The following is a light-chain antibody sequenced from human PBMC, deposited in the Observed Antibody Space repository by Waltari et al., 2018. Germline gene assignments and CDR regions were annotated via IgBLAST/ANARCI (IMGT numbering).Light chain of an antibody. V-gene: IGKV3-20*01. J-gene: IGKJ1*01. CDR3: QHYDRLPGT. Sequence: EIVLTQSPVTLSLSPGARATLACRAIQSIGRYLAWYQQKPDQAPRLLIYGASSRATGIPDRFSGSGSGTDFSLTISRLEPEDFAVYYCQHYDRLPGTFGQGTKVEIK. CDR2: GAS. CDR1: QSIGRY.